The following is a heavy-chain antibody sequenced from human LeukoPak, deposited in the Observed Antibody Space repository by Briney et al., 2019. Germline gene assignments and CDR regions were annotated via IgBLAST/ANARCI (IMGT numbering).Heavy chain of an antibody. J-gene: IGHJ4*02. CDR1: GFTSSSYE. Sequence: GGSLRLSCAAPGFTSSSYEMNWVRQAPGKGLEWVSYISSSGSTIYYADSVKGRFTISRDNAKNSLYLQMNSLRAEDTAVYYCARDPSSGWYYFDYWGQGTLVTVSS. V-gene: IGHV3-48*03. CDR2: ISSSGSTI. D-gene: IGHD6-19*01. CDR3: ARDPSSGWYYFDY.